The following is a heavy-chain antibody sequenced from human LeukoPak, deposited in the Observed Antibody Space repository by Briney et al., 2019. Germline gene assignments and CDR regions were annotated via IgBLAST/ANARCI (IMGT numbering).Heavy chain of an antibody. CDR3: AGDENRGFDY. CDR1: GFTFSSYG. V-gene: IGHV3-33*01. J-gene: IGHJ4*02. CDR2: IWYDGSNK. D-gene: IGHD2/OR15-2a*01. Sequence: GGSLRLSCAVSGFTFSSYGMHWVRQAPGKGLEWVAVIWYDGSNKYYADSVRGRFTISRDNSKNTLYLLMNSLRAEDSAVYYCAGDENRGFDYWGQGTLVTVSS.